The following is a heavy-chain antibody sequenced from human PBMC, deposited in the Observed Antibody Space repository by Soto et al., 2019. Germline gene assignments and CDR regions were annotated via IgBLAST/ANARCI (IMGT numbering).Heavy chain of an antibody. V-gene: IGHV3-74*01. CDR3: ARVCTGGSCYQFDS. Sequence: EVHLVESGGGLVQPGGSLSLSCAASGFTFSSYWMHWVRQAPGKGLVWVSRINGDGSNTNYADSVKGRCTISRDNAKNTLSLQMNSLRADDTAVYYCARVCTGGSCYQFDSWGQGTLVTVSS. CDR2: INGDGSNT. J-gene: IGHJ4*02. D-gene: IGHD2-15*01. CDR1: GFTFSSYW.